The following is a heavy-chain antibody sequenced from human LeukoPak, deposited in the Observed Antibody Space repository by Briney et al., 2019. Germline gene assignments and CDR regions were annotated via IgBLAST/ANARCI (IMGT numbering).Heavy chain of an antibody. J-gene: IGHJ4*02. CDR1: GFTFSSYS. CDR2: ISSSGSTI. CDR3: ARYFSGYFDY. Sequence: GGSLRLSCAASGFTFSSYSMNWVRQAPGKGLEWVSYISSSGSTIYYADSVKGRFTISRDNAKNSLYLQMNSLRAEDTAVYYCARYFSGYFDYWGQGTLVTVSS. D-gene: IGHD2/OR15-2a*01. V-gene: IGHV3-48*04.